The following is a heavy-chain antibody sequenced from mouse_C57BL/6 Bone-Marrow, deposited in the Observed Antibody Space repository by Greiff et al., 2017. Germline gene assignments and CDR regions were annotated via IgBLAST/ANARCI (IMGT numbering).Heavy chain of an antibody. CDR2: ISSGGSYT. CDR1: GFTFSSYG. J-gene: IGHJ3*01. Sequence: EVQLVESGGDLVKPGGSLKLSCAASGFTFSSYGMSWVRQTPDKRLEWVANISSGGSYTYYPDSVKGRFTISRDNAKNTLYLQMSSLKSEDTAMYYCARLGGYYVAWFAYWGQGTLVTVSA. D-gene: IGHD2-3*01. CDR3: ARLGGYYVAWFAY. V-gene: IGHV5-6*01.